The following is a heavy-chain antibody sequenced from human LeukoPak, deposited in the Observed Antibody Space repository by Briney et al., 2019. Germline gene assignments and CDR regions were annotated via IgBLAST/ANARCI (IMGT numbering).Heavy chain of an antibody. CDR3: ARVLGYSSSWPFDY. J-gene: IGHJ4*02. CDR1: GFTFSDYY. Sequence: GGSLRLSCAASGFTFSDYYMSWIRQAPGKGLEWVSYISSSGNTIYYADSVKGRFTISRDNAKNSLYLQMNSLRAGDTAVYYCARVLGYSSSWPFDYWGQGTLVTVSS. V-gene: IGHV3-11*04. CDR2: ISSSGNTI. D-gene: IGHD6-13*01.